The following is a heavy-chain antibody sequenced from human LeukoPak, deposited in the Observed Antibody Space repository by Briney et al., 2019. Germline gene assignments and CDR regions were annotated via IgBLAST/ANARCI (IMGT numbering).Heavy chain of an antibody. CDR3: ARRIATRPWSPPFDH. Sequence: GGSLRLSCVASGSTFSSYSMTWVRQAPGKGLEWVSAISGGGENTYYADSVKGRFIISRDNSKNTLYLQMHSLRAEDTAVYYCARRIATRPWSPPFDHWGQGTLVTVSS. CDR1: GSTFSSYS. J-gene: IGHJ4*02. D-gene: IGHD6-6*01. CDR2: ISGGGENT. V-gene: IGHV3-23*01.